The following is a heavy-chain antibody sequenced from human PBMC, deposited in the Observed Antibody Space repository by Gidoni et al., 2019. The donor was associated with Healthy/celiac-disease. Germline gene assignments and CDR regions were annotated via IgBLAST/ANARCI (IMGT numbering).Heavy chain of an antibody. D-gene: IGHD3-10*01. CDR3: ARDWGGFGELFDY. CDR1: GFTFSSYS. Sequence: EVQLVESGGGLVKPGGSLRLSCAASGFTFSSYSMNWVRQAPGKGLEWVSSISSSSSYIYYTDSVKGRFTISRDNAKNSLYLQMNSLRAEDTAVYYCARDWGGFGELFDYWGQGTLVTVSS. J-gene: IGHJ4*02. CDR2: ISSSSSYI. V-gene: IGHV3-21*01.